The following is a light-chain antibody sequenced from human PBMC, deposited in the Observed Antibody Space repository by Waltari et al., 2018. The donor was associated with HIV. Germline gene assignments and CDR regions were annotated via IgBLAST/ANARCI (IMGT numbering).Light chain of an antibody. CDR1: SSDAGGYDY. CDR3: SSYRSSSTFF. CDR2: EVT. V-gene: IGLV2-14*03. Sequence: QTALTQPASVSGSPGQAITISCTGASSDAGGYDYVSWYQQHPGKAPKLLIYEVTNRPSGISNRFSGSKSGNMASLTISGLQAEDESDYFCSSYRSSSTFFFGPGTKFTVL. J-gene: IGLJ1*01.